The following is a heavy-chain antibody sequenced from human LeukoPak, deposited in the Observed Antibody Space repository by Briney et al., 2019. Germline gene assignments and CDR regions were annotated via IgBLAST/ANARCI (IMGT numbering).Heavy chain of an antibody. J-gene: IGHJ6*02. V-gene: IGHV4-31*03. CDR1: GGSISSGGYY. CDR3: ARDTMVREVPHYGMDV. CDR2: IYYSGST. Sequence: SETLSLTSTVSGGSISSGGYYWSWIRQHPGKGLEWIGYIYYSGSTYYNPSLKSRVTISVDTSKNQFSLKLSSVTAADTAVYYCARDTMVREVPHYGMDVWGQGTTVTVSS. D-gene: IGHD3-10*01.